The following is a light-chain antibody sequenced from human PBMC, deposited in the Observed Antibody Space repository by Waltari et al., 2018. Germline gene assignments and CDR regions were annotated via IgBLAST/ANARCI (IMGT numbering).Light chain of an antibody. CDR2: DVS. V-gene: IGLV2-11*01. CDR1: SGDVGDYNY. Sequence: QSALTQPRSVSGSPGQSVTISCTGTSGDVGDYNYVSWYQEQPGKAPRLTIYDVSERPSGVPDRFSASTSGNTASLTISGLQAEDEGSYHCCSRAGSSVVFGGGTKLTVL. J-gene: IGLJ2*01. CDR3: CSRAGSSVV.